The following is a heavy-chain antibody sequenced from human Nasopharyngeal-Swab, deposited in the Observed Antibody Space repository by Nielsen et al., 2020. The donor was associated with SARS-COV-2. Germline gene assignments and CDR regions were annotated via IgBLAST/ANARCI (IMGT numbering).Heavy chain of an antibody. CDR1: GFTFSSYS. Sequence: GGSLRLSCAASGFTFSSYSMNWVRQAPGKGLEWVSYISSSSSTIYYADSVKGRFTISRDNAKNSLYLQMNSLRVEDMAFYYCAKATNARYDFWSGSFDYWGQGTLVTVSS. CDR2: ISSSSSTI. CDR3: AKATNARYDFWSGSFDY. D-gene: IGHD3-3*01. J-gene: IGHJ4*02. V-gene: IGHV3-48*04.